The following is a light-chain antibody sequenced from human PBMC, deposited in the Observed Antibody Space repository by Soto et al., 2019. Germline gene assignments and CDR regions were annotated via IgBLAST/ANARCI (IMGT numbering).Light chain of an antibody. V-gene: IGKV3D-20*02. CDR1: QSVSSSY. Sequence: EILFTQSPGTLSLSPGERATLSCRASQSVSSSYLAWYQQKPGEAPRLLIYGASSRANGIPDRFSGSVSGTDFTLTLRSLEPEDFAFYYCQQRSNWHPLTFGQGTRLEIK. CDR2: GAS. CDR3: QQRSNWHPLT. J-gene: IGKJ5*01.